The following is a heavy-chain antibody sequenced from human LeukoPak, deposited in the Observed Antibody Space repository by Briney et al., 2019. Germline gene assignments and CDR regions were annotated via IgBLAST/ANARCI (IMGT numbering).Heavy chain of an antibody. V-gene: IGHV3-74*01. CDR1: GFTFSSYW. J-gene: IGHJ4*02. CDR3: ASGGIVGTAIDF. D-gene: IGHD1-26*01. Sequence: GGSLRPSCAASGFTFSSYWMHWVRQAPGKGLVWVSRINSDGSRTTYADSVKGQFTISRDNAKNTLYLHMNSLRAEDTAMYYCASGGIVGTAIDFWGQGTLVTVSS. CDR2: INSDGSRT.